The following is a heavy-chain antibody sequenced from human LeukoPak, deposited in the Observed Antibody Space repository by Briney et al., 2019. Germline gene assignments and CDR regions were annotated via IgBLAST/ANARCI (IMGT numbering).Heavy chain of an antibody. CDR3: AREIRTSDAGYYYYGMDV. V-gene: IGHV1-2*02. D-gene: IGHD2-2*01. J-gene: IGHJ6*02. Sequence: GASVKVSCKASGYTFTGYYMHWVRQAPGQGLEWMGWINPNSGGTNYAQKFQGRVTMTRDTSISTAYMELSRLRSDDTAMYYCAREIRTSDAGYYYYGMDVWGQGTTVTVSS. CDR2: INPNSGGT. CDR1: GYTFTGYY.